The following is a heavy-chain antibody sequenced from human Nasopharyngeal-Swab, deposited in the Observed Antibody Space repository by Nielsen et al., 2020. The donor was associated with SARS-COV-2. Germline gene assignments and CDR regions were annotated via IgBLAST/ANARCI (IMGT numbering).Heavy chain of an antibody. D-gene: IGHD6-19*01. V-gene: IGHV1-18*01. CDR3: ARDESWAVAGGDAFDI. CDR1: GYTFTSYG. J-gene: IGHJ3*02. Sequence: KVSCKASGYTFTSYGISWVRQAPGQGLEWMGWISAYNGNTNYAQKLQGRVTMTTDTSTSTAYMELRSLRSDDTAVYYCARDESWAVAGGDAFDIWGQGTMVTVSS. CDR2: ISAYNGNT.